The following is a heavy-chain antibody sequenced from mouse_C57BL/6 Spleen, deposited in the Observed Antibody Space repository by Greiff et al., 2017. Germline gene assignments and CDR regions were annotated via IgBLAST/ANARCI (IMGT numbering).Heavy chain of an antibody. D-gene: IGHD2-5*01. CDR3: ARSYYSNHFDY. CDR2: ISYDGSN. Sequence: EVQLQESGPGLVKPSQSLSLTCSVTGYSITSGYYWNWIRQFPGNKLEWMGYISYDGSNNYNPSLKNRISITRDTSKNQFFMKLNSVTTEDTATYYCARSYYSNHFDYWGQGTTLTVSS. J-gene: IGHJ2*01. CDR1: GYSITSGYY. V-gene: IGHV3-6*01.